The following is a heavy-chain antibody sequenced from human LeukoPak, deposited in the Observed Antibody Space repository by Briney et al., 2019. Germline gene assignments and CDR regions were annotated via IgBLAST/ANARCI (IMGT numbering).Heavy chain of an antibody. J-gene: IGHJ4*02. V-gene: IGHV1-69*06. D-gene: IGHD5-24*01. CDR3: APGGDGTTGY. Sequence: SVTVSYRASGGTFSIYAISWVRQAPGQGLEWMGGIIPIFGTANYAQKFQGRVTITADKSTSTAYMELRSLRSEDTAVYYCAPGGDGTTGYWGQGTLVTVSS. CDR1: GGTFSIYA. CDR2: IIPIFGTA.